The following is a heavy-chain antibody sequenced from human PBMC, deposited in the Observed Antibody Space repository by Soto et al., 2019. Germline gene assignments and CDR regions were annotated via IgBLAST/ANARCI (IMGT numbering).Heavy chain of an antibody. D-gene: IGHD4-4*01. Sequence: QVQLVQSGAEVRNPRSSVTVSCKASGGTFSTYGITWVRQAPGQGLEWMGNIIPLIGTANYAQRFRGRVTITADESTTTAYMDLTSLRSEDTAVYYCARVVMTTVTASFYYGLDALGQGTTVTVSS. V-gene: IGHV1-69*18. CDR2: IIPLIGTA. CDR3: ARVVMTTVTASFYYGLDA. CDR1: GGTFSTYG. J-gene: IGHJ6*02.